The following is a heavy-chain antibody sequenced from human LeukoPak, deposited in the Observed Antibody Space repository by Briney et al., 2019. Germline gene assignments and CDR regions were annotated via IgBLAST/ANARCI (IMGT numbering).Heavy chain of an antibody. J-gene: IGHJ4*02. CDR3: ARHDCSGGSCYSDY. Sequence: GSLRLSCAASGFTFSSYSMNWVRQPPGKGLEWIGEINHSGSTNYNPSLKSRVTISVDTSKNQFSLKLSSVTAADTAVYYCARHDCSGGSCYSDYWGQGTLVTVSS. D-gene: IGHD2-15*01. V-gene: IGHV4-34*01. CDR2: INHSGST. CDR1: GFTFSSYS.